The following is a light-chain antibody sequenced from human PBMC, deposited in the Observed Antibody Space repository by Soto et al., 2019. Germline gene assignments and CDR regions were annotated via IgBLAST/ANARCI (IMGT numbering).Light chain of an antibody. CDR3: QHYQTSPPSYT. J-gene: IGKJ2*01. CDR1: QSLTSDY. V-gene: IGKV3-20*01. CDR2: GAS. Sequence: EIVLTQSPGTLSLSPGERATLSCRASQSLTSDYLAWYQQKPGQAPRLLIYGASSRAAGIPDRFSGSGSGTDFTLTISRLEREDFAVYYCQHYQTSPPSYTFGQGTKLEI.